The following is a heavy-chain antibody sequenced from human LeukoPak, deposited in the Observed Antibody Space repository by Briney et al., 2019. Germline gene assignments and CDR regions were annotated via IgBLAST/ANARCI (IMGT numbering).Heavy chain of an antibody. CDR1: GYTFIRYS. J-gene: IGHJ4*02. V-gene: IGHV1-18*01. CDR3: ARERDTALAPYLDY. Sequence: ASVKVSCKTSGYTFIRYSIGWVRQAPGQGREWMGWISTYNGDTKYAQKFQDRVTMTTDTSTSTAYLEMRRLRFDETAVYFCARERDTALAPYLDYWGQGTLLTVSS. D-gene: IGHD5-18*01. CDR2: ISTYNGDT.